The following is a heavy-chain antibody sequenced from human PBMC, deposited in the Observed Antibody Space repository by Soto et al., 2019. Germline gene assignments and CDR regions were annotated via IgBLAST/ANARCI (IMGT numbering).Heavy chain of an antibody. D-gene: IGHD3-3*01. J-gene: IGHJ6*02. Sequence: QAQLVQSGAEVRKPGASVKVSCKASGYTFTTYDINWVRQAPGQGLEWLGWMDPNSGSTGYAQNFQGRITMTRNIPGNTAHMERSSLPSESTAFYYCAWERKSDFWRKGLDVWGQGTTVTVSS. CDR3: AWERKSDFWRKGLDV. V-gene: IGHV1-8*01. CDR2: MDPNSGST. CDR1: GYTFTTYD.